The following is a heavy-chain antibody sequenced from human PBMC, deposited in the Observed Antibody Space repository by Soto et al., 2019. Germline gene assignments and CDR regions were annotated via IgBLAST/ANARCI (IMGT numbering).Heavy chain of an antibody. D-gene: IGHD2-8*01. J-gene: IGHJ6*03. Sequence: GASVNVSCKASGYTFTKFHIHWVRQAPGQGLEWMGMIDPSGGVTRDAQRFQGRITMTSDTSTSSVYMELRGLTSEDTAVYYCARDVLRGNYYMDVWGKGTMVTVFS. CDR3: ARDVLRGNYYMDV. V-gene: IGHV1-46*01. CDR2: IDPSGGVT. CDR1: GYTFTKFH.